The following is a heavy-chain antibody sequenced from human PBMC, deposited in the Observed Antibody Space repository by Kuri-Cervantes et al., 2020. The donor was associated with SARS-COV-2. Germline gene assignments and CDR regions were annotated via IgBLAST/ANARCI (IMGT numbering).Heavy chain of an antibody. Sequence: SETLSLTCTVSGGSISSYYWSWIRQPPGKGLEWIGYIYYSGSTNYNPSLKSRVTISVDTSKNQFSLKLSSVTAADTAVYYCAGTRDIVVVVAANNWFGPWGQGTLVTVSS. V-gene: IGHV4-59*01. CDR2: IYYSGST. CDR1: GGSISSYY. CDR3: AGTRDIVVVVAANNWFGP. J-gene: IGHJ5*02. D-gene: IGHD2-15*01.